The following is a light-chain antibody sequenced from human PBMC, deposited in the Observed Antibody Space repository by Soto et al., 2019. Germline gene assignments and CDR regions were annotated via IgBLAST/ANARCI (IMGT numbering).Light chain of an antibody. CDR3: QEYDTYYRT. CDR2: DVS. J-gene: IGKJ1*01. Sequence: DIQMTQSPSTLSASIGDRVTITRRASQSIGTWLAWYQQKPGTAPKLLIYDVSGLQGGVPSRFSGSGSGTEFTLTISRLQPDDFATYYCQEYDTYYRTFGQGTKVEFK. CDR1: QSIGTW. V-gene: IGKV1-5*01.